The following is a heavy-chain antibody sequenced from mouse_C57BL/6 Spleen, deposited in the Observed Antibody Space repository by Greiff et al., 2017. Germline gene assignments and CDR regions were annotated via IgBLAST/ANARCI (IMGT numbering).Heavy chain of an antibody. CDR3: ASAGVYYDYPYAMDY. J-gene: IGHJ4*01. V-gene: IGHV1-52*01. CDR2: IDPSDSET. CDR1: GYTFTSYW. Sequence: VQLQQPGAELVRPGSSVKLSCKASGYTFTSYWMHWVKQRPIQGLEWIGNIDPSDSETHYNQKFKDKATLTVAKSSSTAYMQLSRLTSEDSAVYYCASAGVYYDYPYAMDYWGQGTSVTVSS. D-gene: IGHD2-4*01.